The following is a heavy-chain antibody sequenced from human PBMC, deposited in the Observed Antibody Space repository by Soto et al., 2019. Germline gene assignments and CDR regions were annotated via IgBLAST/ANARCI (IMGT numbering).Heavy chain of an antibody. V-gene: IGHV3-21*01. CDR2: IRGFSPYT. D-gene: IGHD3-10*01. Sequence: VGSLRLSCISSGFTFRTYTMNWVRQAPGKGLEWVSGIRGFSPYTFYAESVKGRFTISRDNAKNSLYLQMNSLRAEDTAVYYCARDRGYDAHDYYYNAMDVWGQGTTVTVS. CDR3: ARDRGYDAHDYYYNAMDV. J-gene: IGHJ6*02. CDR1: GFTFRTYT.